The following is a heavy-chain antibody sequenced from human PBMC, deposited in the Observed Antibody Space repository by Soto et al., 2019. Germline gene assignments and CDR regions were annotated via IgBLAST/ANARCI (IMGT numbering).Heavy chain of an antibody. Sequence: SETLSLTCAVYGGSFSGYYWSWIRQPPGKGLEWIGEINHSGSTNYNPSLKSRVTISVDTSKNQLSLKLSSVTAADTAVYYCARGPRWLQPYYFDYWGQGTLVTVSS. J-gene: IGHJ4*02. CDR2: INHSGST. CDR1: GGSFSGYY. D-gene: IGHD5-12*01. CDR3: ARGPRWLQPYYFDY. V-gene: IGHV4-34*01.